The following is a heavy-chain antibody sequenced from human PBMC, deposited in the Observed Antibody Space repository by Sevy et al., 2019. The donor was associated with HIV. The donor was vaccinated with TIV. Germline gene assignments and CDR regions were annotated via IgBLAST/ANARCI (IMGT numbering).Heavy chain of an antibody. V-gene: IGHV3-7*03. CDR1: GLTFSSYW. Sequence: GGSLRLSCAASGLTFSSYWMSWVRQAPGKGLEWVANIKQDGSEKYYVDSVKGRFTISRDNAKNSLYLQMNSLRAEDTAVYYCARVPAVYGAFDIWGQGTMVTVSS. CDR2: IKQDGSEK. CDR3: ARVPAVYGAFDI. J-gene: IGHJ3*02. D-gene: IGHD1-20*01.